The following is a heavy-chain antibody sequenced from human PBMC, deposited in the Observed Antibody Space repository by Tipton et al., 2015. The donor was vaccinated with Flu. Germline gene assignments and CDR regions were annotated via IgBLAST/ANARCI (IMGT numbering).Heavy chain of an antibody. CDR3: ARDHPPSITVLGEITDYFGMAV. D-gene: IGHD3-3*01. V-gene: IGHV4-31*03. J-gene: IGHJ6*02. CDR1: GGSINSGGAY. Sequence: TLSLTCTVSGGSINSGGAYWSWIRQHPGKGLEWIGCIYYSGSTYNNPSLSSRVTISVDTSKNQFSLNLNSVTAADTAVYYCARDHPPSITVLGEITDYFGMAVWGQGTTVTVSS. CDR2: IYYSGST.